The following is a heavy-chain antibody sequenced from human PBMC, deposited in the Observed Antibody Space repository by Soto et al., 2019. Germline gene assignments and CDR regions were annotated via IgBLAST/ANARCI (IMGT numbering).Heavy chain of an antibody. CDR3: ARGERAESAFASYDL. Sequence: QVHLVESVGGVVHPGKSLRLSCAASGFTINTYAMHWVRQAPGKGLQWVALISSDGSEQYYADSVKGRFTVSRDPSAHTLYLEMNSLATEDTALYYCARGERAESAFASYDLWGRGTLLTVSS. CDR1: GFTINTYA. V-gene: IGHV3-30*03. J-gene: IGHJ3*01. D-gene: IGHD3-3*02. CDR2: ISSDGSEQ.